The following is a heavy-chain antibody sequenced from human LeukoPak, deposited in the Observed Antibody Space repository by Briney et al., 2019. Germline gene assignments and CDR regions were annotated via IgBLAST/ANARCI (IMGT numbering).Heavy chain of an antibody. D-gene: IGHD6-13*01. J-gene: IGHJ4*02. Sequence: SVTLSLTCAVYGGSFSGYYWSWIRQPPGKGLEWIGEINHSGSTNYNPSLKSRVTISVDTSKNQFSLKLSSVTAADTAVYYCARGRRVWIAAAGTLDYWGQGTLVTVSS. CDR1: GGSFSGYY. CDR2: INHSGST. V-gene: IGHV4-34*01. CDR3: ARGRRVWIAAAGTLDY.